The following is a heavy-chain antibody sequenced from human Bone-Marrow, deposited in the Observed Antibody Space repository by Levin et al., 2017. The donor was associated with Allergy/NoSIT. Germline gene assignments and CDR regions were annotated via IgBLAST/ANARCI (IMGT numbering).Heavy chain of an antibody. CDR2: MSADGGTT. D-gene: IGHD5-24*01. J-gene: IGHJ6*02. V-gene: IGHV3-23*01. CDR1: GFNLRSHA. Sequence: GGSLRLSCATSGFNLRSHAMSWVRQAPGKGLEWVSVMSADGGTTYDADSVKDRFTISRDNSRNTVYLQMRSLRVEDTALYYCARMTTSLNNAMDVWGQGTTVIVSS. CDR3: ARMTTSLNNAMDV.